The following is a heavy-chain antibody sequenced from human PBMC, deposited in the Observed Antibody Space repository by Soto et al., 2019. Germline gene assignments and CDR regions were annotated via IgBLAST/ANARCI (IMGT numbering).Heavy chain of an antibody. CDR2: ITGSGGST. CDR1: GFTFSSYA. V-gene: IGHV3-23*01. CDR3: AKEYSDFLTAYYGPLNIYYYYSGMDV. J-gene: IGHJ6*02. D-gene: IGHD3-9*01. Sequence: AAGFTFSSYAMSWVRQAPGKGLEWVSSITGSGGSTYNADSVKGRFTISRDNSGNTLYLQMNSLRAEDTAVYYCAKEYSDFLTAYYGPLNIYYYYSGMDVWGQGTTVTVSS.